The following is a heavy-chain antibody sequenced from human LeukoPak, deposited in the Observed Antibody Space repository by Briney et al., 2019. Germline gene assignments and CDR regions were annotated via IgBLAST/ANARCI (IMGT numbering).Heavy chain of an antibody. D-gene: IGHD6-19*01. CDR1: GGSISSYY. CDR2: IYYSGST. V-gene: IGHV4-59*01. Sequence: RASETLSLTCTVSGGSISSYYWSWIRQPPGKGLEWIGYIYYSGSTNYNPSLKSRVTISVDTSKNQFSLKLSSVTAADTAVYYCARTQWPYYFAYWGQGTLVTVSS. J-gene: IGHJ4*02. CDR3: ARTQWPYYFAY.